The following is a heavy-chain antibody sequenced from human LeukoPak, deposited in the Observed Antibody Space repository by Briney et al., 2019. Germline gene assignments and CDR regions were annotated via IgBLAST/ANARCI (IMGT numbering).Heavy chain of an antibody. CDR3: ARDNYLFGGYYYYYGMDV. V-gene: IGHV3-7*01. CDR2: IKQDGSEK. D-gene: IGHD3-16*01. CDR1: GFTFTSYW. Sequence: PGGSLRLSCAASGFTFTSYWMSWVRQAPGKGLEWVANIKQDGSEKYYVDSVKGRFTISRDNAKNSLYLQMNSLRAEDTAAYYCARDNYLFGGYYYYYGMDVWGQGTTVTVSS. J-gene: IGHJ6*02.